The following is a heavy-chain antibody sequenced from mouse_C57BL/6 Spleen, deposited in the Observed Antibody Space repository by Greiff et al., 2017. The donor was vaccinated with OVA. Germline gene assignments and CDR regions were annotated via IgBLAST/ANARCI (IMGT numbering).Heavy chain of an antibody. D-gene: IGHD3-2*02. J-gene: IGHJ4*01. CDR2: IDPSDSYT. V-gene: IGHV1-50*01. CDR1: GYTFTSYW. CDR3: ASTAQATYYAMDY. Sequence: VQLQQPGAELVKPGASVKLSCKASGYTFTSYWMQWVKQRPGPGLEWIGEIDPSDSYTNYNQQFKGKATLTVDTSSSTAYMQLSSLTSEDSAVYYCASTAQATYYAMDYWGQGTSVTVSS.